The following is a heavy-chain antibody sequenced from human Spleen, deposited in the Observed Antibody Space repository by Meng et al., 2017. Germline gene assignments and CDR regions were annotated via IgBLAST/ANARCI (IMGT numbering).Heavy chain of an antibody. CDR1: GGSISSYY. Sequence: SETLSLTCTVSGGSISSYYWSWVRQPPGKGLEWIGNMYYSGSTNYNPSLKSRVTITVDTSKNQFSLKLSSVTAADTAVYYCARDLLPPPTIGAQGMDVWGQGTTVTVSS. J-gene: IGHJ6*02. D-gene: IGHD6-13*01. CDR2: MYYSGST. V-gene: IGHV4-59*01. CDR3: ARDLLPPPTIGAQGMDV.